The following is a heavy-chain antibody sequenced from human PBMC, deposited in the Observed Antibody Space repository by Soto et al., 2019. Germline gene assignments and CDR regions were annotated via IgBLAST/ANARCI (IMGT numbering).Heavy chain of an antibody. V-gene: IGHV1-69*06. CDR3: AIRGGAHTGPHTIFGVGDYSYGMDV. Sequence: QVQLVQSGAEVKKPGSSVKVSCKASGGTFSSYAISWVRQAPGQGLEWMGGIIPIFGTANYAQKFQGRVTITADKSTSTAHMELSILRSEDKAVYYCAIRGGAHTGPHTIFGVGDYSYGMDVWGQGPTVTVTS. CDR1: GGTFSSYA. J-gene: IGHJ6*02. CDR2: IIPIFGTA. D-gene: IGHD3-3*01.